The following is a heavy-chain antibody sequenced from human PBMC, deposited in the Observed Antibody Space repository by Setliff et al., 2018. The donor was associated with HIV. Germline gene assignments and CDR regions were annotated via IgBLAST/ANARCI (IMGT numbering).Heavy chain of an antibody. Sequence: SETLSLTCAVSDYSISSGLNYWSWFRQPAGKGLEWIGRIYTSGNTDYNPSLKSRVNISVDTSKNQFSLKLSSVTAADTAVYYCARALSISMVLRGSFDIWGQGTMVTVSS. CDR3: ARALSISMVLRGSFDI. J-gene: IGHJ3*02. D-gene: IGHD3-10*01. V-gene: IGHV4-61*02. CDR1: DYSISSGLNY. CDR2: IYTSGNT.